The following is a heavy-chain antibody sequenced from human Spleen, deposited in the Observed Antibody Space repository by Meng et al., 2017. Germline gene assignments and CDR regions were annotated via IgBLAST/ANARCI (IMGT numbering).Heavy chain of an antibody. J-gene: IGHJ4*02. CDR3: SVEEGG. V-gene: IGHV1-2*07. CDR1: GYNFIGGY. Sequence: ASVKVSCKASGYNFIGGYWLYWVRQGPGQGLEWSGWNNPSRGDTKYAHKFLGRVTMTSDTSISTVYREKIGLKQDDTGVYYCSVEEGGWGQGTLVTVSS. CDR2: NNPSRGDT. D-gene: IGHD3-16*01.